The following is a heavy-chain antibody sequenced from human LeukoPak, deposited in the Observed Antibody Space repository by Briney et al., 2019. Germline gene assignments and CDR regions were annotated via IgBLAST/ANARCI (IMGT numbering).Heavy chain of an antibody. Sequence: PSETLSLTCTVSGGSMNNYYWSWIRQPAGKGLEWIGQIYTSGTTNYNPSLRSRVTMSVDTSKNQFSLKLSSVTAADTAVYYCVRDGNTLDYWGQGTLVTVSS. V-gene: IGHV4-4*07. CDR2: IYTSGTT. D-gene: IGHD1-26*01. CDR3: VRDGNTLDY. CDR1: GGSMNNYY. J-gene: IGHJ4*01.